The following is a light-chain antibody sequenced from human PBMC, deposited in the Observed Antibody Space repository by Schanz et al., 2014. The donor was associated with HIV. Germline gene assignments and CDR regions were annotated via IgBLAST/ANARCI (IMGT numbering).Light chain of an antibody. V-gene: IGKV3-20*01. CDR2: GAS. Sequence: EIVMTQSPATLSVSPGERATLSCRASQSVSNRYLAWYQQKRGQAPRLLIYGASSRATGIPDRFSGSGSGTDFTLTISRLEPEDFAVYYCQYFGNSGGTFGGGTKVEIK. CDR3: QYFGNSGGT. CDR1: QSVSNRY. J-gene: IGKJ4*01.